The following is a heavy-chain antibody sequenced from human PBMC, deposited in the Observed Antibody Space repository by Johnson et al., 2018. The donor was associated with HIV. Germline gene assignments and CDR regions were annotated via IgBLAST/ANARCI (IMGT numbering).Heavy chain of an antibody. CDR2: IGTAGDT. Sequence: VQLVESGGGLIQPGGSLRLSCAASGFTFSSYDMHWVRQATGKGLEWVSAIGTAGDTYYPDSVKGRFTISRDNAKNSLYLQMNSLRAEDTALYYCARATYYYDTSGYLTRPRAFDVWGQGTMVTVSS. J-gene: IGHJ3*01. CDR3: ARATYYYDTSGYLTRPRAFDV. D-gene: IGHD3-22*01. CDR1: GFTFSSYD. V-gene: IGHV3-13*01.